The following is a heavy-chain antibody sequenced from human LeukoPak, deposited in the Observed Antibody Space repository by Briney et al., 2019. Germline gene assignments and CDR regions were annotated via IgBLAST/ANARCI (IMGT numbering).Heavy chain of an antibody. CDR3: ARAGDILLVSYFHYYGMDV. CDR1: GFTFGSYA. CDR2: ISNDGSNE. J-gene: IGHJ6*02. D-gene: IGHD7-27*01. Sequence: GTSLRLSCAASGFTFGSYAMHWVRQAPGKGLDWVAVISNDGSNEYYADSVKGRFTISRDNSKKTLYLQMNSLRVEDTAVYYCARAGDILLVSYFHYYGMDVWGQGTTVIVSS. V-gene: IGHV3-30-3*01.